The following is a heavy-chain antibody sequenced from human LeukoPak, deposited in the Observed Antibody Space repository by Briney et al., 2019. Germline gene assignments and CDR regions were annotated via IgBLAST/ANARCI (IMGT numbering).Heavy chain of an antibody. J-gene: IGHJ6*02. D-gene: IGHD3-3*01. CDR1: GFKFDEYA. V-gene: IGHV3-9*01. CDR3: AKDGAIFGVPITRGGMDV. Sequence: GGSLRLSCAASGFKFDEYAMHWVRQVPGQGLEWASGITWNSGSVGYADSVRGRFTISRDNAKNSLYLQMNSLRPEDTALNYCAKDGAIFGVPITRGGMDVWGQGTTVTVSS. CDR2: ITWNSGSV.